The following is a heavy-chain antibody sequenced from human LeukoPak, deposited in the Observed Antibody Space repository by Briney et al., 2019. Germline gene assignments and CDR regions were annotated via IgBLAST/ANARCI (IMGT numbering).Heavy chain of an antibody. Sequence: SETLSLTCTVSGGSISSYYWSWIRQPPGKGLEWIGYIYHSGSTNYNPSLKSRVTISVDTSKNQFSLKLSSVTAADTAVHYCARGPPGDYYYGMDVWGQGTTVTVSS. CDR2: IYHSGST. J-gene: IGHJ6*02. D-gene: IGHD4-17*01. CDR1: GGSISSYY. V-gene: IGHV4-59*01. CDR3: ARGPPGDYYYGMDV.